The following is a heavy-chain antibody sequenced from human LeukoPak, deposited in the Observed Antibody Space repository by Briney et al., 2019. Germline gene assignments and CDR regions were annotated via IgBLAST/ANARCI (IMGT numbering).Heavy chain of an antibody. CDR3: SRAHSGFYLDA. D-gene: IGHD3-22*01. Sequence: SETLSLTCTVSGGSLGTFYWSWIRQSAGKGLEYIGRIHPTGSTNYKPSLKSRLTMSIDTSKNQFSMTLQFVTAADTAVYFCSRAHSGFYLDAWGQWTLVTVSS. CDR1: GGSLGTFY. V-gene: IGHV4-4*07. CDR2: IHPTGST. J-gene: IGHJ4*02.